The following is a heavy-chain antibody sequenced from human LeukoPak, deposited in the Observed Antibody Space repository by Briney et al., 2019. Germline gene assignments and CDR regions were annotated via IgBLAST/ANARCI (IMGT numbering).Heavy chain of an antibody. Sequence: PGGSLRLSCAASGFTFSSCAMTWVRQAPDKGLEWVSAISGSDGSTYYADSVKGRFTISRDDSQNTLYLQMNSLSAEDTAVNYCAKVETSGGANCYALDYWGQGTLVTVSS. CDR2: ISGSDGST. V-gene: IGHV3-23*01. CDR1: GFTFSSCA. D-gene: IGHD2-2*01. CDR3: AKVETSGGANCYALDY. J-gene: IGHJ4*02.